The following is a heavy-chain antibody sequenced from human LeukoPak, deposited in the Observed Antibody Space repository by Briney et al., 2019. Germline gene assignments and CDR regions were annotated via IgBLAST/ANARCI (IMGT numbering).Heavy chain of an antibody. CDR1: GGSISSYY. J-gene: IGHJ4*02. CDR2: IYYSGST. CDR3: ARGDCSSTSCYVGYSSSWRTRKVPFDY. Sequence: SETLSLTCTVSGGSISSYYWGWIRQPPGKGLEWIGSIYYSGSTYYNPSLKSRVTISVDTSKNQFSLKLSSVTAADTAVYYCARGDCSSTSCYVGYSSSWRTRKVPFDYWGQGTLVTVSS. D-gene: IGHD2-2*01. V-gene: IGHV4-39*07.